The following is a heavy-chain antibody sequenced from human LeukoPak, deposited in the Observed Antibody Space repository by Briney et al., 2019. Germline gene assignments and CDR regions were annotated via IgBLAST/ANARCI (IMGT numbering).Heavy chain of an antibody. J-gene: IGHJ3*02. CDR3: ARDPGGGYKDDALDI. V-gene: IGHV4-4*02. Sequence: SETLSLTCTVSGGSISSIDWWTWVRQPPGKGLEWIGQIYHSGTTNYSPSLKSRVTMSVDKSKNQFSLNLNSVTAADTAVYYCARDPGGGYKDDALDIWGQGTMVTVSS. D-gene: IGHD3-16*01. CDR2: IYHSGTT. CDR1: GGSISSIDW.